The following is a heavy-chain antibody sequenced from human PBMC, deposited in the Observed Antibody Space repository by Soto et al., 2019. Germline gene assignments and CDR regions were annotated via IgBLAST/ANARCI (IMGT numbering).Heavy chain of an antibody. Sequence: SETLSLTCTVSGGSISSSSYYWGWIRQPPGKGLEWIGTIYYSGSTYYNPSLKSRVTISVDTSKNQFSLKLSSVTAADTAVYYCARESDSSGYYYSNWGQGTLVTVSS. J-gene: IGHJ4*02. CDR1: GGSISSSSYY. CDR2: IYYSGST. V-gene: IGHV4-39*02. CDR3: ARESDSSGYYYSN. D-gene: IGHD3-22*01.